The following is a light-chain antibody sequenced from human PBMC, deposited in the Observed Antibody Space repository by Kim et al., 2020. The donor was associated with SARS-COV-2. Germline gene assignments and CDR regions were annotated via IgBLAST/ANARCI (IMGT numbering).Light chain of an antibody. CDR2: KAS. CDR1: QSVNDG. Sequence: DIQMTQSPSTLSTSVGDRVTITCRASQSVNDGLAWYQQKPGKAPRLVIYKASILETGVPSRFSGSGFGTEFTLTISSLQPDDFATYYCQHYSRFPYTFGQGTKVDIK. V-gene: IGKV1-5*03. CDR3: QHYSRFPYT. J-gene: IGKJ2*01.